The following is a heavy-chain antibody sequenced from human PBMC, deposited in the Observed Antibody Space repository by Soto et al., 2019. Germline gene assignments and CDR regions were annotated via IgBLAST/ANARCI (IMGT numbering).Heavy chain of an antibody. V-gene: IGHV3-7*01. CDR3: ARGPYYYDSHYYYGMDV. J-gene: IGHJ6*02. CDR1: GFSFNRHW. CDR2: IKRDGSEK. D-gene: IGHD3-22*01. Sequence: PGGSLRLSCAASGFSFNRHWMSWVRQAPGKGLQWVASIKRDGSEKYYVDSVKGRFTISRDNVKNSLSLQMNSLRAEDTAVYYCARGPYYYDSHYYYGMDVWGQGTTVTVSS.